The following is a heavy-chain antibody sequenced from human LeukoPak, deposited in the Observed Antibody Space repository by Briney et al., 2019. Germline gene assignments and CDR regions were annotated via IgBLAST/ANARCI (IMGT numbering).Heavy chain of an antibody. CDR3: VTGSSERDYYESHMFYFGDS. D-gene: IGHD3-22*01. Sequence: GASVKVSCKISGALLIELSIHWVRQSPGKGLEWMGGFDSEDGKTKAAQNFLNRVSLTEDTSLGTAYMELRSVTSQDTAVYYCVTGSSERDYYESHMFYFGDSWGQGTAVTVSS. CDR2: FDSEDGKT. CDR1: GALLIELS. V-gene: IGHV1-24*01. J-gene: IGHJ4*02.